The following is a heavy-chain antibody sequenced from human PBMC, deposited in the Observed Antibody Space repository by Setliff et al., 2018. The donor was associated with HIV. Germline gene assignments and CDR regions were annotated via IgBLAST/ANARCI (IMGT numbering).Heavy chain of an antibody. Sequence: PSETLSLTCTVSGGSISSSSYYWGWIRQPPGKGLEWIGSIYYSGSTYYNPSLKSRVTISVDTSKNQFSLKLNSVTAADTAVYYCARHPREETQRNYKFDSWGQGTLVTVSS. V-gene: IGHV4-39*07. CDR1: GGSISSSSYY. CDR3: ARHPREETQRNYKFDS. D-gene: IGHD1-7*01. J-gene: IGHJ4*02. CDR2: IYYSGST.